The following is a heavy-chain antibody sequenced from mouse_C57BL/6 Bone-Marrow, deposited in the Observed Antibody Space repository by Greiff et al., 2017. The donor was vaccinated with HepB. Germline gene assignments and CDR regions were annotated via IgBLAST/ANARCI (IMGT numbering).Heavy chain of an antibody. D-gene: IGHD1-1*01. J-gene: IGHJ3*01. Sequence: VQLKESGAELVKPGASVKLSCTASGFNIKDYYMHWVKQRTEQGLEWIGRIDPEDGETKYAPKFQGKATITAETSSNTAYLQLSSLTSEDTAVYYCARADYYGSSYAWFAYWGQGTLVTVSA. CDR2: IDPEDGET. V-gene: IGHV14-2*01. CDR3: ARADYYGSSYAWFAY. CDR1: GFNIKDYY.